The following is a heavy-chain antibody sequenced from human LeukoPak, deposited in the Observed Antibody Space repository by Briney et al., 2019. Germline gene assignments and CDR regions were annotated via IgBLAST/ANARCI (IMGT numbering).Heavy chain of an antibody. CDR1: GFTFSSYA. CDR2: IDANGAGT. J-gene: IGHJ5*02. D-gene: IGHD3-10*01. Sequence: PGGSLRLSCAAPGFTFSSYAMTWVRQAPGKGLEWVSSIDANGAGTFYADSVKGRFSISRDNAKNTLGLQMHSLTAEDTAVYYCAKDQSYYNWFDPWGQGTLVTVSS. CDR3: AKDQSYYNWFDP. V-gene: IGHV3-23*01.